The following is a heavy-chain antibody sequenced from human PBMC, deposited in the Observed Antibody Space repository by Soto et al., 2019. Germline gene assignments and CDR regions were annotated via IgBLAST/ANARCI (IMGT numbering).Heavy chain of an antibody. CDR1: GFTFSSYG. CDR3: ARDMDYYYGMDV. J-gene: IGHJ6*02. Sequence: GGSLRLSCAASGFTFSSYGMHWVRQAPGKGLEWVAVIWYDGSNKYYADSVKGRFTISRDNSKNTLYLQMNSLRAEDTAVYYCARDMDYYYGMDVWCQGTTVTVSS. D-gene: IGHD3-10*01. V-gene: IGHV3-33*01. CDR2: IWYDGSNK.